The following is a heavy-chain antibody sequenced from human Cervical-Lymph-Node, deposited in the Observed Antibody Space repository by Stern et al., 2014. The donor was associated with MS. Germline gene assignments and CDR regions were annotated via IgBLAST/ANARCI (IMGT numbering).Heavy chain of an antibody. Sequence: VQLLESGGGLVKPGESLRLSCAASGFTFSDHYMSWVRQAPGKGLEWISYISRTGDTIYYADSVKGRFTISRDHVKNSLYLQINSLRAEDAALYYCARGGSAYYYGMDVWGQGTAVTVSS. CDR3: ARGGSAYYYGMDV. V-gene: IGHV3-11*01. J-gene: IGHJ6*02. CDR2: ISRTGDTI. CDR1: GFTFSDHY.